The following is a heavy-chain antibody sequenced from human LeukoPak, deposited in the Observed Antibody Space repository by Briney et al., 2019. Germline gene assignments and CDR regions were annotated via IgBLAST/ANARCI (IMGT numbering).Heavy chain of an antibody. CDR3: ARFVVPAAVDY. CDR1: GYTFTSYG. D-gene: IGHD2-2*01. Sequence: ASVKVSCKASGYTFTSYGIIWVRQAPGQGLEWVGWISGYNGNTNYAQKLQGRVTMTTDTSTSTAYMELRSLRSDDTAVYYCARFVVPAAVDYWGQGTLVTVSS. V-gene: IGHV1-18*01. CDR2: ISGYNGNT. J-gene: IGHJ4*02.